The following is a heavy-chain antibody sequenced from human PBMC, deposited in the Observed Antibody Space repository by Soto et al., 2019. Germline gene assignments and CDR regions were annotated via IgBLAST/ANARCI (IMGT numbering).Heavy chain of an antibody. V-gene: IGHV1-2*02. Sequence: ASVEVSCKASGYTLSAYYMRWVRQAPRQGLEWMGWINPNSGVTKYAPKFQGSVTMPSALSTSTAHRELSSRSSADTAVYYCGRHGAEVVTRDRGAGSDSWGKG. J-gene: IGHJ4*02. CDR3: GRHGAEVVTRDRGAGSDS. D-gene: IGHD2-21*01. CDR2: INPNSGVT. CDR1: GYTLSAYY.